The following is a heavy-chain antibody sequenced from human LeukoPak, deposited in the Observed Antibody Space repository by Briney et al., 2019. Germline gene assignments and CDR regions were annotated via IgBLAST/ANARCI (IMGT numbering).Heavy chain of an antibody. D-gene: IGHD3-22*01. J-gene: IGHJ4*02. Sequence: SETLSLTCTVSGGSISSGDYYWSWIRQPPGKGLEWIGYIYYSGSTNYNPSLKSRVTISVDASKNQFSLKLSSVTAADTAVYYCARVVDYDGSGYFRYYFDYWGQGTLVTVSS. CDR3: ARVVDYDGSGYFRYYFDY. V-gene: IGHV4-61*08. CDR2: IYYSGST. CDR1: GGSISSGDYY.